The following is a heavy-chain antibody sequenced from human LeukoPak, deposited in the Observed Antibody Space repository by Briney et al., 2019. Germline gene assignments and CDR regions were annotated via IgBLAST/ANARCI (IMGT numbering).Heavy chain of an antibody. CDR3: AKGRDHSSGWYFDY. J-gene: IGHJ4*02. CDR1: GFTFSSYG. V-gene: IGHV3-30*18. Sequence: PGGSLRLSCAASGFTFSSYGMHWVRQAPGKGLEWVAVISYDGSNKYYADSVKGRFTISRDSSKNTLYLQMNSLRAEDTAVYYCAKGRDHSSGWYFDYWGQGTLVTVSS. D-gene: IGHD6-19*01. CDR2: ISYDGSNK.